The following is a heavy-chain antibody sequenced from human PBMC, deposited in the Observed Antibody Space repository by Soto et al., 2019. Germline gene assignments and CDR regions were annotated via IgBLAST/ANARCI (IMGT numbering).Heavy chain of an antibody. Sequence: ASVKVSCKASGYTFTSYGISWVRQAPGQGLEWMGWISVHNGNRNYGQNFQGRVTMTTDTSTSTSYMELRSLRSDDTAAYYCARDQTYSSGWYFDYWGQGTLVTVSS. CDR1: GYTFTSYG. D-gene: IGHD6-19*01. CDR3: ARDQTYSSGWYFDY. J-gene: IGHJ4*02. V-gene: IGHV1-18*04. CDR2: ISVHNGNR.